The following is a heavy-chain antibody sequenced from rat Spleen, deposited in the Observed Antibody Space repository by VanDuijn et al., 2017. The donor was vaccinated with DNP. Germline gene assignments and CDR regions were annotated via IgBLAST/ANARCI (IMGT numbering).Heavy chain of an antibody. CDR3: ATDFERGY. J-gene: IGHJ2*01. D-gene: IGHD1-11*01. CDR2: ISPSGGNT. Sequence: EVQMVESGGGLVQPGRSLKLSCAASGFTFSNYDMAWVRQAPTKGLEWVASISPSGGNTYYPDSVKGRFSISRDNAKNTLYLQMNSLRSEDTATYYCATDFERGYWGQGVMVTVSS. V-gene: IGHV5-19*01. CDR1: GFTFSNYD.